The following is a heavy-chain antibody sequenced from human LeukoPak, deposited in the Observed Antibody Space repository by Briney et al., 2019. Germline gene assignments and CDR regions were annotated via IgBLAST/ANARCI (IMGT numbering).Heavy chain of an antibody. CDR1: GGSISTYY. CDR2: IDYSGAT. Sequence: SEALSLTCTVSGGSISTYYWSWIRQPPGKGLEWIGYIDYSGATNYNPSLKSRVTMSVDTSKHQFSLKLSSVTAAHTAVYYCARVGSYCFEYWGQGTLVTVSS. V-gene: IGHV4-59*01. D-gene: IGHD3-10*01. J-gene: IGHJ4*02. CDR3: ARVGSYCFEY.